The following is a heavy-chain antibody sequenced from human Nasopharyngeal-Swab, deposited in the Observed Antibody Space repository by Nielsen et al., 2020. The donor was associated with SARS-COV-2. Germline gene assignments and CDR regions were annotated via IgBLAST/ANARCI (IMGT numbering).Heavy chain of an antibody. CDR2: ISGRGGSS. V-gene: IGHV3-23*01. J-gene: IGHJ4*02. Sequence: GESLKISCAASGFTFITYAMTWVRQVPGKGLEWVSGISGRGGSSFYSDSVKGRFTISRDNAKNTLSLQMNSLRAEDTAVYYCAKNIGSGGVYDSWGQGTLVTVSS. D-gene: IGHD2-8*02. CDR3: AKNIGSGGVYDS. CDR1: GFTFITYA.